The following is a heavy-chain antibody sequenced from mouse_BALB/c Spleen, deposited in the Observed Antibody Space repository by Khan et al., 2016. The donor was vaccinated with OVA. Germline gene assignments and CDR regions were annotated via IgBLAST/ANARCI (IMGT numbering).Heavy chain of an antibody. CDR1: GYTFSEYT. CDR3: ARDARRY. J-gene: IGHJ4*01. V-gene: IGHV1-18*01. CDR2: INPKNGGT. Sequence: VQLKQSGPELVKPGASVKISCKTSGYTFSEYTVHWVKQSLGKSLDWIGVINPKNGGTAYNQKFKGKATLTVDKSSSTAYMEFRSLTSDGASVYYCARDARRYWGQGTSVTVAS.